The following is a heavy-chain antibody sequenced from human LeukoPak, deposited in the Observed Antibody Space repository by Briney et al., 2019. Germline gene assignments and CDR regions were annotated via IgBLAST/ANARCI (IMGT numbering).Heavy chain of an antibody. V-gene: IGHV1-18*01. CDR3: ARGGCSSTSCYRGHTNWFDP. CDR1: GYTFTSYG. Sequence: ASVKVSCKASGYTFTSYGISWVRQAPGQGLEWMGWISAYNGNTNYAQKLQGRVTMTTDTSTSTAYMELRSLRSDDTAVYYCARGGCSSTSCYRGHTNWFDPWGQGTLVTVSS. J-gene: IGHJ5*02. CDR2: ISAYNGNT. D-gene: IGHD2-2*02.